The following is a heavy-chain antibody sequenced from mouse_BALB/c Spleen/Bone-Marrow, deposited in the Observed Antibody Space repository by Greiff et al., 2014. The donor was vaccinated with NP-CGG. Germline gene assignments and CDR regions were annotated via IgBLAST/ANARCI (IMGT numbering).Heavy chain of an antibody. Sequence: VKLVESGAELVMPGASVKRSCKASGYTFTDYWMHWVKQRPGQGLEWIGAIDTSDSYTTYNQNFKDKATLTVDESSSTAYMQFSSLTSEDSAVYYCARRYGHYWYFDVWGAGTTVTVSS. D-gene: IGHD2-10*02. CDR3: ARRYGHYWYFDV. CDR1: GYTFTDYW. J-gene: IGHJ1*01. V-gene: IGHV1-69*01. CDR2: IDTSDSYT.